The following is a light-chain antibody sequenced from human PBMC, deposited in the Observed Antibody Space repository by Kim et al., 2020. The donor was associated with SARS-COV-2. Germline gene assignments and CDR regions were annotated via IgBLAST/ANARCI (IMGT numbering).Light chain of an antibody. CDR3: HSTRV. CDR2: INSDRSH. Sequence: AALGASVKLTCTLHSRHSNYAISCHQRQAGKAPLDFMKINSDRSHTKGDGIPDRFSGSSSGAVPYLTTSTLQSEDEADCYCHSTRVFGGGTQLTVL. V-gene: IGLV4-69*01. CDR1: SRHSNYA. J-gene: IGLJ3*02.